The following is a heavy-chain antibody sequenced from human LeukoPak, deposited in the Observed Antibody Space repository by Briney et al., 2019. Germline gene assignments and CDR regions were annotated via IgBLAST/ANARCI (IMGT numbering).Heavy chain of an antibody. CDR3: ARDGRQGSPSMFDP. CDR1: GYTFTSYG. CDR2: ISAYNGNT. V-gene: IGHV1-18*04. Sequence: GASVKVSCKASGYTFTSYGISWVRQAPGQGLEWMGWISAYNGNTNYAQKLQGRITMTTDTSTSTAYMELRSLRSDDTAMYYCARDGRQGSPSMFDPWGQGTLVTVSS. J-gene: IGHJ5*02. D-gene: IGHD1-26*01.